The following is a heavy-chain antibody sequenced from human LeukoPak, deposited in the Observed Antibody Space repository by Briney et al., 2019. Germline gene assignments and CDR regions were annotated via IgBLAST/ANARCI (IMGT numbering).Heavy chain of an antibody. D-gene: IGHD3-3*01. V-gene: IGHV1-2*02. CDR3: ARVEYDFWSGYASYYHYYMDV. CDR1: GYTFTGYY. J-gene: IGHJ6*03. CDR2: INPNSGGT. Sequence: ASVKVSCKASGYTFTGYYMHWVRQAPGQGLEWMGWINPNSGGTNYAQKFQGRVTMTRDTSISTAYMELSRLRSDDTAVYYCARVEYDFWSGYASYYHYYMDVWGKGTTVTVSS.